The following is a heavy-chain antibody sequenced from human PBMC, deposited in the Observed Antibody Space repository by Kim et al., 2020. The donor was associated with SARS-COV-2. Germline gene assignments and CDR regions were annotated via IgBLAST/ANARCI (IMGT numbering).Heavy chain of an antibody. V-gene: IGHV3-30*04. J-gene: IGHJ4*02. CDR1: GFTFSSYA. CDR3: ARARGSSWYFDY. Sequence: GGSLRLSCAASGFTFSSYAMHWVRQAPGKGLEWVAVISYDGSNKYYADSVKGRFTISRDNSKNTLYLQMNSLRAEDTAVYYCARARGSSWYFDYWGQGTLVTVSS. D-gene: IGHD6-13*01. CDR2: ISYDGSNK.